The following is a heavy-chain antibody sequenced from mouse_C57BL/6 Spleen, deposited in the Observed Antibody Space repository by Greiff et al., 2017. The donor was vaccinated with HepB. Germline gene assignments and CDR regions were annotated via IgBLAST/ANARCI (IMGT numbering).Heavy chain of an antibody. J-gene: IGHJ1*03. CDR2: INPNNGGT. CDR1: GYTFTDYN. Sequence: VQLKESGPELVKPGASVKIPCKASGYTFTDYNMDWVKQSHGKSLEWIGDINPNNGGTIYNQKFKGKATLTVDKSSSTAYMELRSLTSEDTAVYYCARWDYDGWYFDVWGTGTTVTVSS. V-gene: IGHV1-18*01. CDR3: ARWDYDGWYFDV. D-gene: IGHD2-4*01.